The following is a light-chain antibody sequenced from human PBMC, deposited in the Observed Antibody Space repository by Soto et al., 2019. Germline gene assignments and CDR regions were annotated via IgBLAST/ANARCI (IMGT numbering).Light chain of an antibody. CDR1: QDISTY. Sequence: DIRMTQSPSSLSSSVGDRVTIACRASQDISTYLAWYQQKPGKAPKLLIYKASTLKSGVPSRFSGSRSGTEFTLTISSLQPDDFATYYCQQYESYSTFGQGTKVDI. CDR2: KAS. J-gene: IGKJ1*01. CDR3: QQYESYST. V-gene: IGKV1-5*03.